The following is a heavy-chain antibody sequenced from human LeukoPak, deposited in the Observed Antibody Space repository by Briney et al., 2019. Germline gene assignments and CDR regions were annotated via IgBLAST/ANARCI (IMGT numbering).Heavy chain of an antibody. V-gene: IGHV1-2*02. CDR1: GFTFTSDYY. D-gene: IGHD3-16*02. CDR2: FNPHKGYT. J-gene: IGHJ4*02. Sequence: ASVKVSCKASGFTFTSDYYLHWVRQAPGQGLEWMGYFNPHKGYTSSPQKFQGRITMTTDTSISAVYMELSSLISDDTAIYYCVREGNDLLSKNFYCWGQGTLVTVSS. CDR3: VREGNDLLSKNFYC.